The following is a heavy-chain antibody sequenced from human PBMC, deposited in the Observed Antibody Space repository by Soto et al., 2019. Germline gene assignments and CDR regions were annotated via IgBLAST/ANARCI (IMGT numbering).Heavy chain of an antibody. J-gene: IGHJ4*02. CDR1: GDTFTTNS. CDR3: ARGILYATTYFEY. CDR2: IIPVVGTT. V-gene: IGHV1-69*06. Sequence: QVQLVQSGAEVKKPGSSVKVSCKASGDTFTTNSLNWVRQAPGQGLEWMGGIIPVVGTTKYAQKYQDRVTITGHKSTNTAYMELSSLRSDDAAVYYCARGILYATTYFEYWGQGTPVTVSS. D-gene: IGHD2-8*01.